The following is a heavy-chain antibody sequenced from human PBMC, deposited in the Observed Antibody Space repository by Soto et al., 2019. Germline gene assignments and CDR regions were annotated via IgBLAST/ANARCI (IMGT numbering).Heavy chain of an antibody. CDR3: VQRGYYSRGAFDI. Sequence: SVKVSFKASGFTFTSSAVQWVRQARGQRLEWIGWIVVGSGNTNYAQKFQERVTITRDMSTSTAYMELSSLRSEDTAVYYCVQRGYYSRGAFDIWGQGTMVTVSS. J-gene: IGHJ3*02. D-gene: IGHD3-22*01. CDR1: GFTFTSSA. CDR2: IVVGSGNT. V-gene: IGHV1-58*01.